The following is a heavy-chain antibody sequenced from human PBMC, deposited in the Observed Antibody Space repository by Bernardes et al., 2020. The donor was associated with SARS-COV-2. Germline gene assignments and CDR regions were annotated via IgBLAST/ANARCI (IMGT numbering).Heavy chain of an antibody. CDR2: ISYEGSIQ. Sequence: GSLRLSCEASGFTFNNFGMHWVRQAPGKGLEWVAVISYEGSIQHYADSVKGRFTISRDSSKNTVYLQMNTLRPEDTAVYYCAKLRSVLWIHPYYNAMDAWGQGTTVTVSS. D-gene: IGHD2-2*01. CDR3: AKLRSVLWIHPYYNAMDA. V-gene: IGHV3-30*18. J-gene: IGHJ6*02. CDR1: GFTFNNFG.